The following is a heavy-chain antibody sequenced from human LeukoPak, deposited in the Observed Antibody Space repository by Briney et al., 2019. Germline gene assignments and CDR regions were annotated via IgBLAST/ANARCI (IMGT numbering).Heavy chain of an antibody. CDR2: ISGDGGST. CDR1: GFTFDDYA. D-gene: IGHD4-23*01. J-gene: IGHJ6*03. Sequence: GGSLRLSCAASGFTFDDYAMHWVRQAPGKGLEWVSLISGDGGSTYYADSVKGRFTISRDNSKNSLYLQMSSLRTEDTALYYCAKGVSPDRPYYYYYYYMDVWGKGTTVTVSS. CDR3: AKGVSPDRPYYYYYYYMDV. V-gene: IGHV3-43*02.